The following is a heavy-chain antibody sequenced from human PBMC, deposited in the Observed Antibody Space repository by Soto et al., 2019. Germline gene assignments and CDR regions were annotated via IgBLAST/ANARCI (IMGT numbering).Heavy chain of an antibody. V-gene: IGHV3-33*01. D-gene: IGHD1-26*01. J-gene: IGHJ4*02. CDR2: IWYHGRDI. CDR3: ARDQGGQSGNFIFDN. CDR1: GFVFSDYV. Sequence: GGSLRLSCAASGFVFSDYVIHWVRQAPGRGLDWVAGIWYHGRDIFYTDSVKGRFTISRDNSKNMLYLQMNSLRAEDTAVYYCARDQGGQSGNFIFDNWGQGTLVTVSS.